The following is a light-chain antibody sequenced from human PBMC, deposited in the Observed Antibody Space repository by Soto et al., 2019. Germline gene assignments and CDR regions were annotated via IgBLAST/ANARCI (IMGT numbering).Light chain of an antibody. V-gene: IGLV2-8*01. CDR1: SSDVAVYNY. Sequence: QSALTQPHSASWSPGQSVTIAFTGTSSDVAVYNYVSGYQQHPGNVPQLMIYAVNKRPSGVPVRLYGSKSGNTASQTVSGLQAEDEDDYSCSSYAGGTNVFGTGTKLTVL. CDR3: SSYAGGTNV. J-gene: IGLJ1*01. CDR2: AVN.